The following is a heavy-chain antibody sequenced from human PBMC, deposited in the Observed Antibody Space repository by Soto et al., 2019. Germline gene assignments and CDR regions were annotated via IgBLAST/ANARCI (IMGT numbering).Heavy chain of an antibody. CDR3: AKVVAAPYYYYYYGMDV. CDR2: ISYDGSNK. CDR1: GFTFSSYG. J-gene: IGHJ6*02. Sequence: GGSLRLSCAASGFTFSSYGMHWVRQAPGKGLEWVAVISYDGSNKYYADSVKGRFTISRDNSKNTLYLQMNSLRAEDTAVYYCAKVVAAPYYYYYYGMDVWGQGTTVTVSS. V-gene: IGHV3-30*18. D-gene: IGHD2-15*01.